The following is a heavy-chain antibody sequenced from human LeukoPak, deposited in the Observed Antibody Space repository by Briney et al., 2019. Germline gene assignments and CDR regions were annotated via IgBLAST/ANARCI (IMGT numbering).Heavy chain of an antibody. V-gene: IGHV1-2*02. CDR3: ARAREGLAYFDF. D-gene: IGHD3/OR15-3a*01. Sequence: ASVKVSCKASGYTFTGKFIHWVRQAPGRGLEWMGWIDLNNGGTDYAQKCQGRVTITRDTSIATAYMDLSRLISDDTAVYYCARAREGLAYFDFWGQGTLVTVSS. J-gene: IGHJ4*02. CDR1: GYTFTGKF. CDR2: IDLNNGGT.